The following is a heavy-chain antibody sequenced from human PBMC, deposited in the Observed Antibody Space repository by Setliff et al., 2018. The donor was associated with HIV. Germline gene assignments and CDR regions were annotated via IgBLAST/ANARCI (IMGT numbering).Heavy chain of an antibody. CDR2: IYHSGNT. CDR3: ARDQKGYSYGYFDS. V-gene: IGHV4-61*01. D-gene: IGHD5-18*01. CDR1: GGSVRSSRYY. Sequence: PSETLSLTCTVSGGSVRSSRYYWNWIRQTPGKGLEWIGNIYHSGNTNYNPSLKSRVTMSIDTTKNQFSLKLSSVTAADTAVYYCARDQKGYSYGYFDSWGRGTLVTVSS. J-gene: IGHJ4*02.